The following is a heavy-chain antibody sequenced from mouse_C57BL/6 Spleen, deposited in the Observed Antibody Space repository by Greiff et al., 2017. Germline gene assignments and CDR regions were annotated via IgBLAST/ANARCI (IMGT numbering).Heavy chain of an antibody. CDR1: GFPFSDYG. D-gene: IGHD4-1*01. CDR3: ARLGPYYYTMAY. Sequence: EVMLVESGGGLVKPGRSLKLSCAASGFPFSDYGMHWVRQAPEKGLEWVAYISSGSSTIYYADTVKGRFTISRDNAKNTLFLQMTSLRSEDTAMYYCARLGPYYYTMAYWGQGTSVTVS. V-gene: IGHV5-17*01. J-gene: IGHJ4*01. CDR2: ISSGSSTI.